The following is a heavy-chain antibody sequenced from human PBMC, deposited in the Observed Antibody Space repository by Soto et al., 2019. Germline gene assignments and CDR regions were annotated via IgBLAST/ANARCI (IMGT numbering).Heavy chain of an antibody. CDR2: IYYTGST. Sequence: PSETLSLTCTVSGDSISSYYWSWIRQPPGKGLEWIGYIYYTGSTNYNPSLKSRVTISVDTSKNQFSLKLSSVTAADTAVYYCARRVPFQFYFDSWGQGTLVTVSS. CDR1: GDSISSYY. J-gene: IGHJ4*02. V-gene: IGHV4-59*08. CDR3: ARRVPFQFYFDS.